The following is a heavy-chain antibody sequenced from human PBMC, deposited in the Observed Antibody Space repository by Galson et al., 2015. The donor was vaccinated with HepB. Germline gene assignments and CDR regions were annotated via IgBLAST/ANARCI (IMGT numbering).Heavy chain of an antibody. CDR2: INTNTGNP. J-gene: IGHJ6*03. Sequence: SVKVSCKASGYTFTSYAMNWVRQAPGQGLEWMGWINTNTGNPTYAQGFTGRFVFSLDTSVSTAYLQISSLKAEDTAVYYCAAGMAGVVIHYYYYYYMDVWGKGTTVTVSS. CDR3: AAGMAGVVIHYYYYYYMDV. V-gene: IGHV7-4-1*02. D-gene: IGHD3-3*01. CDR1: GYTFTSYA.